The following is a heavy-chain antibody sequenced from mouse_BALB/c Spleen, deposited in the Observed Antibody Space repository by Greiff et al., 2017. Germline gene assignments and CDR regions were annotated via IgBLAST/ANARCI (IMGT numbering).Heavy chain of an antibody. J-gene: IGHJ2*01. CDR3: ARRGLGTGYFDY. CDR1: GYAFTNYL. V-gene: IGHV1-54*01. Sequence: QVHVKQSGAELVRPGTSVKVSCKASGYAFTNYLIEWVKQRPGQGLEWIGVINPGSGGTNYNEKFKGKATLTADKSSSTAYMQLSSLTSDDSAVYFCARRGLGTGYFDYWGQGTTLTVSS. CDR2: INPGSGGT. D-gene: IGHD3-3*01.